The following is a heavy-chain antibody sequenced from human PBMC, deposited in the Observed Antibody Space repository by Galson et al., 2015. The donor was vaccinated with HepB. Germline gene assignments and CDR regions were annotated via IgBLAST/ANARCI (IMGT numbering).Heavy chain of an antibody. CDR1: GFTFSSYW. J-gene: IGHJ5*02. CDR2: IKQDGSEK. D-gene: IGHD1-14*01. CDR3: AKDLPHKLLERTNNWFDP. Sequence: SLRLSCAASGFTFSSYWMSWVRQAPGKGLEWVANIKQDGSEKYYVDSVKGRFTISRDNAKNSLYLQMNSLRAEDTAVYYCAKDLPHKLLERTNNWFDPWGQGTLVTVSS. V-gene: IGHV3-7*03.